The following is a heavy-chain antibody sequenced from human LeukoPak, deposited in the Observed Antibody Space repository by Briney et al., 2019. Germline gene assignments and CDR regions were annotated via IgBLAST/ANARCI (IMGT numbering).Heavy chain of an antibody. Sequence: GASVKVSCKASGYTFTGYYMHWVRQAPGQGLEWMGWINPNSGGTNYAQKFQGWVTMTRDTSISTAYMELSRLRSDDTAVYYCARGQLERRRGRGFDPWGQGTLVTVSS. J-gene: IGHJ5*02. CDR2: INPNSGGT. D-gene: IGHD1-1*01. V-gene: IGHV1-2*04. CDR1: GYTFTGYY. CDR3: ARGQLERRRGRGFDP.